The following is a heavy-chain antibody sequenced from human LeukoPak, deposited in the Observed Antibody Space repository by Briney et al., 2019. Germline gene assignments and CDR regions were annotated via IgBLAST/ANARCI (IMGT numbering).Heavy chain of an antibody. V-gene: IGHV4-59*08. CDR2: IYYSKST. J-gene: IGHJ4*02. CDR3: ARGSGSRFDY. Sequence: PETRSLTCTVSGGSISSYYWSWIRQPPGKGLEWIGYIYYSKSTNYNPSLKSRVTISVDTSKNQFSLKLSSVTAADTAVYYCARGSGSRFDYWGKGTLVTSSS. D-gene: IGHD1-26*01. CDR1: GGSISSYY.